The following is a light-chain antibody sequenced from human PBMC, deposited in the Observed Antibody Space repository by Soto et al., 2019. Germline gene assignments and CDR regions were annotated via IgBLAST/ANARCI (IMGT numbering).Light chain of an antibody. CDR2: GAS. J-gene: IGKJ1*01. V-gene: IGKV3-20*01. CDR1: QSVSSTY. CDR3: QQYGSSGT. Sequence: EIVLTQSPVTLSLSPVERATLSCRASQSVSSTYLAWYQQKPGQAPRLLIYGASNRATGIPDRFSGSGSGTDFTLTISRLEPEDFAVYYCQQYGSSGTFGQGTKVDIK.